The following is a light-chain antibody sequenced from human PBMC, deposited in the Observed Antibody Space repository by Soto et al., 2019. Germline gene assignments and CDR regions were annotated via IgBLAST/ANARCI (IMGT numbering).Light chain of an antibody. Sequence: QAVVTQPPSVSEAPRQRVTISCSGSSSNIGNNAVNWYQQLPGKAPKLLIYYDDLLPSGVSDRFSGSKSGTSASLAISGLQSEDEADYYCAAWDDSLNGVVFGGGTNSPS. J-gene: IGLJ2*01. CDR2: YDD. V-gene: IGLV1-36*01. CDR1: SSNIGNNA. CDR3: AAWDDSLNGVV.